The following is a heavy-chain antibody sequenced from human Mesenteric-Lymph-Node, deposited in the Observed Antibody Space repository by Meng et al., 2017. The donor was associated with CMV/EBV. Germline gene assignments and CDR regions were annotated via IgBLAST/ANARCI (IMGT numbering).Heavy chain of an antibody. CDR3: ARGGQYQLLVDY. J-gene: IGHJ4*02. CDR2: INPSGGST. V-gene: IGHV1-46*01. CDR1: GGTFSSYA. D-gene: IGHD2-2*01. Sequence: ASVKVSCKASGGTFSSYAISWVRQAPGQGLEWMGIINPSGGSTSYAQKFQGRVIMTRDTSTSTVYMELSSLTSDDTAVYYCARGGQYQLLVDYWDQGTLVTVSS.